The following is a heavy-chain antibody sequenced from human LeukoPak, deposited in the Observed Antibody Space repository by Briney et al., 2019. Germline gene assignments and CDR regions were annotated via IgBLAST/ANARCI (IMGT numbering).Heavy chain of an antibody. V-gene: IGHV4-59*08. J-gene: IGHJ4*02. CDR3: ARTPAYYYGSGSYWYFDY. D-gene: IGHD3-10*01. CDR1: GGSISSYY. CDR2: IYYSGST. Sequence: SETLSLTCTVSGGSISSYYWSWIRQPPGKGLEWIGYIYYSGSTNYNPSLKSRVTISVDTSKNQFSLKLSSVTAADTAVYYCARTPAYYYGSGSYWYFDYWGQGTLVTVSS.